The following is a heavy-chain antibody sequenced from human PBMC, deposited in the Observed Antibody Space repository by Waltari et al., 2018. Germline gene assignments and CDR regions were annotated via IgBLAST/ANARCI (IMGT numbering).Heavy chain of an antibody. V-gene: IGHV1-2*06. CDR3: ARDLGSDYGNRDY. CDR1: GYTFTGSY. CDR2: INPNSGDT. D-gene: IGHD4-17*01. Sequence: QVHLVQSGAEVKTPGASVKVSCTASGYTFTGSYIQWVRRAPGQGLEWMGRINPNSGDTNYAQKFQGRVTLTRDTSINTAYMELSSLKSDDTAVYYCARDLGSDYGNRDYWGQGTLVTVPS. J-gene: IGHJ4*02.